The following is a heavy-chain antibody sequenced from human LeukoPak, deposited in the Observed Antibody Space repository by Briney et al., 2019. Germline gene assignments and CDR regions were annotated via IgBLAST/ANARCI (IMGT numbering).Heavy chain of an antibody. J-gene: IGHJ3*02. CDR3: ARAGAYYYDSSGNDAFDI. D-gene: IGHD3-22*01. V-gene: IGHV1-8*01. CDR2: MNPNSGNT. Sequence: ASVKVSCKASGYTFTSYDINWVRQATGQGLGWMGWMNPNSGNTGYAQKFQGRVTMTRNTSISTAYMELSSLRSEDTAVYYCARAGAYYYDSSGNDAFDIWGQGTMVTVSS. CDR1: GYTFTSYD.